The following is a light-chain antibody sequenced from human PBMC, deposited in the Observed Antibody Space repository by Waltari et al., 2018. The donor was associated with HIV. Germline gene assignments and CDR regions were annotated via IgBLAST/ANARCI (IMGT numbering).Light chain of an antibody. CDR2: GAS. J-gene: IGKJ1*01. Sequence: ETVMRKSPDTLSVSPGERATLSCRTSQSVSSNLAWYQQKPGQAPRLLIYGASTRATGIPARFSGSGSGTEFILTISTLQSEDSAVYYCQQYNNWPPWTFGQGTKVEIK. CDR1: QSVSSN. V-gene: IGKV3-15*01. CDR3: QQYNNWPPWT.